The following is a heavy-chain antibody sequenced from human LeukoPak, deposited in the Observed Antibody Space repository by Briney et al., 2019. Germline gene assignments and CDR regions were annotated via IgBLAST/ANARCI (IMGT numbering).Heavy chain of an antibody. CDR3: ARDGYDYGDCDDY. CDR1: GGTFSSYA. D-gene: IGHD4-17*01. J-gene: IGHJ4*02. V-gene: IGHV1-69*06. CDR2: IIPIFGTA. Sequence: ASVKVSCKASGGTFSSYAISWVRQAPGQGLEWMGGIIPIFGTANYAQKFQGRVTITADKSTSTAYMELSSLRSEDTAVYYCARDGYDYGDCDDYWGQGTLVTVSS.